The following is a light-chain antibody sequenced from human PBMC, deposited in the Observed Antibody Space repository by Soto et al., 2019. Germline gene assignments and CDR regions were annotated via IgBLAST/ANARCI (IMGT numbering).Light chain of an antibody. CDR3: QQYHDFQYT. CDR2: KAT. CDR1: QSIGSG. Sequence: DFQMTQSPSTLSASVGDGVTITCRASQSIGSGLAWYQQQPGKAPKLLIYKATNLQRGVSSRFSGSGSGTDFSLTLSSLQPAGSATYYCQQYHDFQYTLGQGTKLEI. V-gene: IGKV1-5*03. J-gene: IGKJ2*01.